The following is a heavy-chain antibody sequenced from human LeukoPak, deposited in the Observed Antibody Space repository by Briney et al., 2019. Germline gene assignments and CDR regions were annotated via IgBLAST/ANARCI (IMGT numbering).Heavy chain of an antibody. J-gene: IGHJ4*02. D-gene: IGHD3-3*01. CDR2: ISWNSGSI. CDR3: AKDTSLRLLYYFDY. V-gene: IGHV3-9*03. CDR1: GFTFDDYA. Sequence: GGSLRLSCAASGFTFDDYAMHWVRQAPGKGLEWVSGISWNSGSIVYADSVKGRFTISRDNAKNSLYLQMNSLRAEDMALYYCAKDTSLRLLYYFDYWGQGTLVTVSS.